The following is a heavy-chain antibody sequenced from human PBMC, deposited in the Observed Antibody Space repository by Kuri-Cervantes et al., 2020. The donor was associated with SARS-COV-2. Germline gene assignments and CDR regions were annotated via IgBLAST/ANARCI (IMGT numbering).Heavy chain of an antibody. CDR3: ARLGATSNEPFDS. J-gene: IGHJ4*02. D-gene: IGHD1-26*01. CDR2: INPSGGST. V-gene: IGHV1-46*01. CDR1: GYTFTSYY. Sequence: ASATLFCHASGYTFTSYYIHWVRQAPGQGLEWVGKINPSGGSTTYAQKFQGRVTMTRDTSTTTVYMELSSLRSEDTAVYYCARLGATSNEPFDSWGQGTLVTVSS.